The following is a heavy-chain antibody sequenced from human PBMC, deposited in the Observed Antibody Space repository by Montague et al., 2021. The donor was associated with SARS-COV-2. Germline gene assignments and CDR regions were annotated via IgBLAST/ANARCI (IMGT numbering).Heavy chain of an antibody. CDR2: IYYSGSP. V-gene: IGHV4-59*01. Sequence: SETLSLTCTVSGGSISSYYWSWIRQPPGKGLEWIGYIYYSGSPNYNPSLKSRVTISVDTSKNQFSLKLSSVTAADTAVYYCALGFDYWGQGTLVTVSS. J-gene: IGHJ4*02. D-gene: IGHD7-27*01. CDR3: ALGFDY. CDR1: GGSISSYY.